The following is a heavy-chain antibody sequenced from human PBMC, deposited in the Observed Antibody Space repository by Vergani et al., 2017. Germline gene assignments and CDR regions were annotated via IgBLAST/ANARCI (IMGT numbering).Heavy chain of an antibody. J-gene: IGHJ6*02. V-gene: IGHV4-39*01. CDR1: GGSISSSSHF. CDR3: ARHDSGHYDASYYGLDV. Sequence: QLQLHKSGPGLVKPSETLSLTCTLSGGSISSSSHFWGWLHQTPGKGLEWIGSIYYTGSPYYNPSLKSRVSISVDASKNQFSLKLSSVTAADSAVYYCARHDSGHYDASYYGLDVWVQGTTVTVSS. D-gene: IGHD3-16*01. CDR2: IYYTGSP.